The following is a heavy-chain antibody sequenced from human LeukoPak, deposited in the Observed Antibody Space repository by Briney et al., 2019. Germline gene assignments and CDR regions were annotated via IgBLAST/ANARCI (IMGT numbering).Heavy chain of an antibody. J-gene: IGHJ3*02. V-gene: IGHV1-69*04. Sequence: PVASVKVSCKASGGTFSSYAISWVRQAPGQGLEWMGRIIPILGIANYAQKFQGRATITADKSTSTAYMELSSPRSEDTAVYYCARGRIAVAGREAFDIWGQGTMVTVSS. D-gene: IGHD6-19*01. CDR1: GGTFSSYA. CDR3: ARGRIAVAGREAFDI. CDR2: IIPILGIA.